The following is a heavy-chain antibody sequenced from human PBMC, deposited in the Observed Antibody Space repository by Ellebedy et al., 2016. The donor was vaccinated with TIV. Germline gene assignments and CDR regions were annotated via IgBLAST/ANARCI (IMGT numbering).Heavy chain of an antibody. CDR2: ILPIFGEA. J-gene: IGHJ5*02. V-gene: IGHV1-69*13. D-gene: IGHD6-6*01. CDR1: GGTFSNYS. Sequence: AASVKVSCKASGGTFSNYSVTWVRQAPGQGLEWMGGILPIFGEAYSAQKFQGRVTFTADESATTAYMELSSLRSEDAALYYCAGAAHFGPYRNWFVPWGQGTLVTVSS. CDR3: AGAAHFGPYRNWFVP.